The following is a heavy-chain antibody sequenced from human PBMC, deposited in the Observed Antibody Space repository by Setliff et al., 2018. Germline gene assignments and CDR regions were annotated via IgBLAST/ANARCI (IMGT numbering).Heavy chain of an antibody. CDR1: GYTFNSYG. D-gene: IGHD3-22*01. V-gene: IGHV1-18*04. CDR2: ISPYNGNT. J-gene: IGHJ3*02. Sequence: PSVKVSCKASGYTFNSYGINWLRQAPGQGLEWLGWISPYNGNTKYAQTVQDRITMATDTSTRTSYMELSSLRSGDTAVYFCARSSDSGYYHQRDAFDIWGQGTRVTVSS. CDR3: ARSSDSGYYHQRDAFDI.